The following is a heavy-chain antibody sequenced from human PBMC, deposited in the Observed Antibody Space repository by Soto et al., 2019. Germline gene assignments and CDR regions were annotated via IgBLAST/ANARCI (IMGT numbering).Heavy chain of an antibody. CDR1: GFTLSSYG. V-gene: IGHV3-30*03. CDR3: ARDRALVRGIDY. CDR2: ISYDGSNK. Sequence: QVQLVESGGGVVQPGRSLRLSCVGSGFTLSSYGMQWVRQAPGKGLEWVAVISYDGSNKYYGDSVRGRFTISRDNSKNTLYLQMSSLRAEDTAVFYCARDRALVRGIDYWGQGTLVTVSS. D-gene: IGHD3-10*01. J-gene: IGHJ4*02.